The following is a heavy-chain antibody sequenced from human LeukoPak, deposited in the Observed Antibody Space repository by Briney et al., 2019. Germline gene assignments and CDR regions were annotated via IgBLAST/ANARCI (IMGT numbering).Heavy chain of an antibody. J-gene: IGHJ4*02. CDR2: IWYDGSNK. CDR3: AKVPGRWLQFSHFDY. V-gene: IGHV3-33*06. D-gene: IGHD5-24*01. Sequence: PGGSLRLSCAASGLTFSSYGMHWVRQAPGKGLEWVAVIWYDGSNKYYADSVKGRFTISRGNSKNTLYLQMNSLRAEDTAVYYCAKVPGRWLQFSHFDYWGQGTLVTVSS. CDR1: GLTFSSYG.